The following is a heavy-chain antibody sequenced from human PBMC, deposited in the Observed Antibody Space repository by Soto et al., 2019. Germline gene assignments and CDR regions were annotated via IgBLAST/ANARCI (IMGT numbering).Heavy chain of an antibody. CDR2: IYYSGST. V-gene: IGHV4-61*01. J-gene: IGHJ3*02. D-gene: IGHD3-16*02. Sequence: QVQLQESGPGLVKPSETLSLTCTVSDGSVSRGSYSWNWIRQPPGKGLEWIGFIYYSGSTHYNPSLQSRVTTSVDTSRNQFSPRLSSVTAAATAIYYWARYRSDPTLAFDIWGQGTMVTVSS. CDR3: ARYRSDPTLAFDI. CDR1: DGSVSRGSYS.